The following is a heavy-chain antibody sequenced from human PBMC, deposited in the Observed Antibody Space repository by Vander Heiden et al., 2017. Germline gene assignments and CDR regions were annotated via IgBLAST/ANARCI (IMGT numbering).Heavy chain of an antibody. CDR2: VYYTGST. D-gene: IGHD6-6*01. Sequence: VQLQESGPGLVKHSETLSLTGPVPGGSVTGGSYYWSWIRQSPGKGLEWIGYVYYTGSTNYSPSLKSRVTISLDTSKNQFSLKLASVTAADTAVYFCARDSSPVVPFDSWGQGTLVTVAS. V-gene: IGHV4-61*01. J-gene: IGHJ4*02. CDR3: ARDSSPVVPFDS. CDR1: GGSVTGGSYY.